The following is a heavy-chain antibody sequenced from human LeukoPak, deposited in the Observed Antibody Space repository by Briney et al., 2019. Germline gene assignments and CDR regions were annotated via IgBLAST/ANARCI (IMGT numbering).Heavy chain of an antibody. J-gene: IGHJ5*02. D-gene: IGHD2-2*01. Sequence: SETLSLTCIVPGDSISRYSWSWVRQPPGKGLEWITYTFKSGSTYYNPFLKSRVTISVDTSKNQFSLRLDSVTAADMAVYYCATSDPPSPAWGQGTLVTVS. V-gene: IGHV4-59*01. CDR1: GDSISRYS. CDR2: TFKSGST. CDR3: ATSDPPSPA.